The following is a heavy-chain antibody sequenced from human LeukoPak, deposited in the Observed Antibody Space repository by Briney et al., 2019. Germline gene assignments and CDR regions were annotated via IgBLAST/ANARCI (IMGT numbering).Heavy chain of an antibody. Sequence: PSETLSLTCAVSGGSISSSTYYWGWIRQPPGKGLEWIGGIYYSGNTYYNPSLKSRVTISVDTSKNHFSLKLSSVTAADTAVYYCARFYDGTGLPRIDYWGQGTLVTVSS. CDR2: IYYSGNT. CDR1: GGSISSSTYY. J-gene: IGHJ4*02. D-gene: IGHD3-22*01. V-gene: IGHV4-39*02. CDR3: ARFYDGTGLPRIDY.